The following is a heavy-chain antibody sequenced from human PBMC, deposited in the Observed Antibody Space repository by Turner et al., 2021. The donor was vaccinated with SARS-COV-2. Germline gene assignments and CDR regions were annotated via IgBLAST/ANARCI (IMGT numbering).Heavy chain of an antibody. V-gene: IGHV4-39*01. CDR3: ARSNYDFWSGYYTFYFDY. CDR1: GGSISSSSYY. CDR2: LYYSGST. D-gene: IGHD3-3*01. Sequence: QLQLQESGPGLVKPSETLSLTCTVSGGSISSSSYYWGWIRQPPGKGLAWIGSLYYSGSTYYNPSLKSRVTISVDTSKNQFSLKLSSVTAADTAVYYCARSNYDFWSGYYTFYFDYWGQGTLVTVSS. J-gene: IGHJ4*02.